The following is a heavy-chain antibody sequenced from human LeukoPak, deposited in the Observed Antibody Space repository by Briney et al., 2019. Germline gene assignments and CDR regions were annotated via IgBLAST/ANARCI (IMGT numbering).Heavy chain of an antibody. Sequence: GGSLRLSCAASGFTFSDYIMDWVRQAPGKGLEWVGRIRRGANSYTTEYAASVKGRFTISRDDSKNSLYLHMNSLKTEDTAVYHCSRDGGEGGNSAFDIWGQGTMVTVSS. D-gene: IGHD3-16*01. CDR3: SRDGGEGGNSAFDI. CDR2: IRRGANSYTT. J-gene: IGHJ3*02. CDR1: GFTFSDYI. V-gene: IGHV3-72*01.